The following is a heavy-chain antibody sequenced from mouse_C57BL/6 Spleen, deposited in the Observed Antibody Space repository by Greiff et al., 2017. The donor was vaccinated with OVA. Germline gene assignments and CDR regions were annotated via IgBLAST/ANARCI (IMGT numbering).Heavy chain of an antibody. CDR1: GYTFTSYW. V-gene: IGHV1-53*01. D-gene: IGHD1-1*01. Sequence: QVQLQQPGTELVQPGASVKLSCKASGYTFTSYWMHWVKQRPGQGLEWIGNINPSNGGTNYNEKFTSKATLTVYKSSGTAYMQLSRLTSEDSEVYYCARSATVAWYFDVWGTGTTVTVSS. J-gene: IGHJ1*03. CDR2: INPSNGGT. CDR3: ARSATVAWYFDV.